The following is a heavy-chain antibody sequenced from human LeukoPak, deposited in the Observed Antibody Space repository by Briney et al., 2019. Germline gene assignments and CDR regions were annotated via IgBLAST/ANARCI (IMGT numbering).Heavy chain of an antibody. V-gene: IGHV4-31*03. CDR1: GGSISSGGYY. D-gene: IGHD1-1*01. CDR3: ARGAWTEYFQH. CDR2: IYYSGST. Sequence: PTETLSLTCTVSGGSISSGGYYWSWIRQHPGKGLEWIEYIYYSGSTYYNPSLKSRVTISVDTSKNQFSLKLSSVTAADTAVYYCARGAWTEYFQHWGQGTLVTVSS. J-gene: IGHJ1*01.